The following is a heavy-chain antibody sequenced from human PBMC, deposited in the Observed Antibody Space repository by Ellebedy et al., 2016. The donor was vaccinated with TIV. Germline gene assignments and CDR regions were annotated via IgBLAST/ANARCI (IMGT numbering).Heavy chain of an antibody. Sequence: GGSLRLSXVASGFDFRSYGITWVRQAAGKGLEWVAYISSSGRTTDYADSVKGRFTISRDNVNNSLHLEMNSLRAEDTAVYFCARSGYPGWGQGTLVTASS. D-gene: IGHD3-22*01. CDR1: GFDFRSYG. V-gene: IGHV3-48*01. CDR2: ISSSGRTT. CDR3: ARSGYPG. J-gene: IGHJ4*02.